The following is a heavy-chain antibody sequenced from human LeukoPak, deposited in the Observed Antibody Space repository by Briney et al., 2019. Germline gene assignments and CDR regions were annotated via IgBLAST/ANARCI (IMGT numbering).Heavy chain of an antibody. CDR3: ASISGSVPP. V-gene: IGHV4-34*01. D-gene: IGHD3-10*01. J-gene: IGHJ5*02. CDR2: INHSGST. CDR1: GGSFSGYY. Sequence: SETLSLTCAVYGGSFSGYYWSWIRQPPGKGLEWIGEINHSGSTNYNPSLKGRVTISVDTSKNQFSLKLSSVTAADTAVYYCASISGSVPPWGQGTLVTVSS.